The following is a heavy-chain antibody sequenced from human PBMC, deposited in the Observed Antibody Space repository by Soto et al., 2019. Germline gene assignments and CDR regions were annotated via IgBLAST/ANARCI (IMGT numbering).Heavy chain of an antibody. Sequence: QVQLQESGPGLVKPSGTLSLTCAVSGDSVSSPYYWCWVRQPPGKGLEWIGGVFHTGTTSYNPSLRSRVTISMDTPINPFALALSSVTAADTAVYYCARSAGWYAVHSWGPGTLVIVSS. CDR3: ARSAGWYAVHS. V-gene: IGHV4-4*02. J-gene: IGHJ4*02. D-gene: IGHD6-19*01. CDR2: VFHTGTT. CDR1: GDSVSSPYY.